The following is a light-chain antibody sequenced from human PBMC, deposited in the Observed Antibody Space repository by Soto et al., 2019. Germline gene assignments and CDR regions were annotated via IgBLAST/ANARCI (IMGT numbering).Light chain of an antibody. CDR2: DAS. J-gene: IGKJ1*01. V-gene: IGKV3-11*01. CDR1: QSVSSY. CDR3: KQFNSYPST. Sequence: EIVFTRSPATLPLSLGERATLSCRASQSVSSYLGWYQQKPGQAPRLLIYDASNRATGIPARFSGSGSGADFTLTIGGLQPDDFATYYCKQFNSYPSTFGQGTRWIS.